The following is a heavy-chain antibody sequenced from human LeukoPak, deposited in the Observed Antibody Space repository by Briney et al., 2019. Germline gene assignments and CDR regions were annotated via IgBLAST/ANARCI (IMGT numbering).Heavy chain of an antibody. CDR2: ISNSDGKT. D-gene: IGHD1-1*01. J-gene: IGHJ4*02. CDR1: GFTFSSYA. V-gene: IGHV3-23*01. CDR3: AKATGNLGN. Sequence: GGSLRLSCAASGFTFSSYAMSWVRQAPGKGLEWVSTISNSDGKTYYADSVKGRFTISRDNSKNTLYVQMNSLTAEDTAIYYCAKATGNLGNWGQGTLVTVFS.